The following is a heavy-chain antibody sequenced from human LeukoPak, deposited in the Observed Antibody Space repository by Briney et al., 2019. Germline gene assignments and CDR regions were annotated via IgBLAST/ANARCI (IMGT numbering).Heavy chain of an antibody. Sequence: PRGSLRLSCAASGFAFSNYSMNWVRHAPWKGLEWVSYISGSSGTIHYADSVKGRFTISRDNAKNSLYLQMNNLRVDDTAVYYCVGYSSGWYFEENAFDIWGQGTMVTVSS. CDR3: VGYSSGWYFEENAFDI. CDR2: ISGSSGTI. D-gene: IGHD6-19*01. CDR1: GFAFSNYS. V-gene: IGHV3-48*04. J-gene: IGHJ3*02.